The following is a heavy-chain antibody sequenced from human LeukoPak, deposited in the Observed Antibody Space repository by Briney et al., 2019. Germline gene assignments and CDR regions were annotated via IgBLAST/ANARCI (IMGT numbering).Heavy chain of an antibody. J-gene: IGHJ4*02. D-gene: IGHD6-19*01. CDR2: IYSSGST. V-gene: IGHV3-53*01. CDR3: ARGGIGVAGDFEY. Sequence: GFLRVSCAAPGFTVSTDYMNWVRQAPRKGLECVSVIYSSGSTYYADSVKGRFTISRDNSKTTLYLQMNSLRAEDTAVYYCARGGIGVAGDFEYWGQGTLVTVSS. CDR1: GFTVSTDY.